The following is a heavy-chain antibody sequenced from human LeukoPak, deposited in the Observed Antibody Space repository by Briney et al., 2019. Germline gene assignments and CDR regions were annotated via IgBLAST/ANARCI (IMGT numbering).Heavy chain of an antibody. CDR3: ARVSGRLRTQYYFDY. J-gene: IGHJ4*02. V-gene: IGHV4-34*01. Sequence: KTSETLSLTCTVSGGSIRSYYWSWIRQPPGKGLEWIGEINHSGSTTYNPSLKSRVTISVDTSKNQFSLKLSSVTAADTAVYYCARVSGRLRTQYYFDYWGQGTLVTVSS. D-gene: IGHD1-1*01. CDR2: INHSGST. CDR1: GGSIRSYY.